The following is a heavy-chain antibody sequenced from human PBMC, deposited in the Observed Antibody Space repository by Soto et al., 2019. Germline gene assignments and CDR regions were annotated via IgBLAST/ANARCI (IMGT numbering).Heavy chain of an antibody. Sequence: NPSATLSLTCAVSGVSVSGSYYYWAWLRHSPGKEPEWIGSVFHTGFTSYNPSLESRISVSLDTSKSQFSLKLSAVTASDTAVYYCATSQKGYNWNYFDHWGQGALVTVSS. J-gene: IGHJ4*02. CDR3: ATSQKGYNWNYFDH. V-gene: IGHV4-39*01. CDR2: VFHTGFT. CDR1: GVSVSGSYYY. D-gene: IGHD1-1*01.